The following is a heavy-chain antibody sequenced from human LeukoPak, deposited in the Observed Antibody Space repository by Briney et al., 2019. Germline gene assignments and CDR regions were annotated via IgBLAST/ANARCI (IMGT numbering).Heavy chain of an antibody. D-gene: IGHD5-18*01. Sequence: GASVKVSCKASGYTFTSYGISWVRQAPGQGLEWMGRIIPILGIANYAQKFQGRVTIIADKSTSTAYMELSSLRSEDTAVYYCAREDTAMAPFDYWGQGTLVTVSS. V-gene: IGHV1-69*04. CDR2: IIPILGIA. CDR3: AREDTAMAPFDY. J-gene: IGHJ4*02. CDR1: GYTFTSYG.